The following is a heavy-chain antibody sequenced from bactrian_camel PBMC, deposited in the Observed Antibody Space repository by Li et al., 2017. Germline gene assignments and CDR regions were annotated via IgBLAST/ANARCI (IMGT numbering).Heavy chain of an antibody. CDR1: GFNSSSCG. J-gene: IGHJ6*01. Sequence: HVQLVESGGGSVQAGGSLRLSCTALGFNSSSCGMDWYRHAAGKQREWVSRIVSDGSSSYTDSVKGRFTISQDNAKNTVYLQMNSLKPEDTAMYYCAARGPYCYTKLSVRDFTYWGQGTQVTVS. CDR3: AARGPYCYTKLSVRDFTY. V-gene: IGHV3S53*01. CDR2: IVSDGSS. D-gene: IGHD2*01.